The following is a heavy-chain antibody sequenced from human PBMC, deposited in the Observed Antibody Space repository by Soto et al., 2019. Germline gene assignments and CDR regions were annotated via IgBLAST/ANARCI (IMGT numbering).Heavy chain of an antibody. CDR3: AHRPNWGRSGLGP. Sequence: QITLKESGPTLVKPTQTLTLTCTLSGFSLNSGGGGVVWIRQPPGKALEWLALIYWNDDKRYSPSLKSRLTITKHTPKNHIVLTMTNGDPGDTGTYYCAHRPNWGRSGLGPWGQGTTSPVPS. V-gene: IGHV2-5*01. CDR2: IYWNDDK. J-gene: IGHJ6*02. CDR1: GFSLNSGGGG. D-gene: IGHD3-16*01.